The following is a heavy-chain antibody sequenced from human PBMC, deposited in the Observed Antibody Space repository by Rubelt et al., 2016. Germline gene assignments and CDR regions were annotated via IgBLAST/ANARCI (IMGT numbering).Heavy chain of an antibody. CDR2: TYRMSP. J-gene: IGHJ4*02. Sequence: QVQLQQSGPGLVKPSQTLSLTCAISGDSVSSNTVAWNWIRQSPSRGLEWLGRTYRMSPDYAVSVKSRITISPGTPRTHVPLQLNSVSPEETAGYYCARDPPGDDTDCDYWGQGTPVTVSS. CDR1: GDSVSSNTVA. D-gene: IGHD7-27*01. CDR3: ARDPPGDDTDCDY. V-gene: IGHV6-1*01.